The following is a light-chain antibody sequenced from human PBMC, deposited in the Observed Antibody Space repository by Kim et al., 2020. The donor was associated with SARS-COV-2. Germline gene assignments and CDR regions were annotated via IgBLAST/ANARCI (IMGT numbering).Light chain of an antibody. Sequence: GQSFTISCTGTSSAVGYYNYVSWYQQHPGEAPKLLIYAVSGRPSGVSDRFSGSKSDNTASLTISGLQAEDEADYYCSSYTSSSTVVFGGGTKVTVL. CDR3: SSYTSSSTVV. CDR2: AVS. V-gene: IGLV2-14*03. J-gene: IGLJ2*01. CDR1: SSAVGYYNY.